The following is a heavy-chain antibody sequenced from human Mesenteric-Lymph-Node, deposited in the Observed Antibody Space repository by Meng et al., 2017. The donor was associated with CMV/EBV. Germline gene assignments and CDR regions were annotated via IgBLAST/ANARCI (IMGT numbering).Heavy chain of an antibody. CDR3: ARGYGYPSSGDY. CDR1: GFTFSSYS. V-gene: IGHV3-21*01. J-gene: IGHJ4*02. D-gene: IGHD3-10*01. Sequence: LSLTCAASGFTFSSYSMNWVRQAPGKGLEWVSSISSSSSYIYYADSVKGRFTISRDNAKNSLYLQMNSLRAEDTAVYYCARGYGYPSSGDYWGQGTLVTVSS. CDR2: ISSSSSYI.